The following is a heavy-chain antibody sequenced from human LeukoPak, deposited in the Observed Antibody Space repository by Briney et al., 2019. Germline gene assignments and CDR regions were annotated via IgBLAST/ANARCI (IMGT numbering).Heavy chain of an antibody. CDR3: ARDGVGMGLDY. Sequence: GGSLRLSCAASGFTFSSYAMHWVRQAPGKGLEWVAVISYDGSNKYYADSVKGRFTISRDNSKNTLYLQMNSLRAEDTAVYYCARDGVGMGLDYWGQGTLVTVSS. CDR2: ISYDGSNK. J-gene: IGHJ4*02. V-gene: IGHV3-30-3*01. CDR1: GFTFSSYA. D-gene: IGHD2-21*01.